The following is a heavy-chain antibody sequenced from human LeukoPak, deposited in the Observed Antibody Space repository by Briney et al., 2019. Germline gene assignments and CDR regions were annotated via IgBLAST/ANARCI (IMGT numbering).Heavy chain of an antibody. D-gene: IGHD6-19*01. CDR2: IRGKAYGGTT. CDR1: GFTFGDYA. CDR3: TREGEQWLVFDY. J-gene: IGHJ4*02. V-gene: IGHV3-49*03. Sequence: GGSLRLSSTGSGFTFGDYAMSWFRQAPGKGLEWVGFIRGKAYGGTTEYAASVKGRFTISRDDSKSIAYLQMNSLKTEDTAVYYCTREGEQWLVFDYWGQGTLVTVSS.